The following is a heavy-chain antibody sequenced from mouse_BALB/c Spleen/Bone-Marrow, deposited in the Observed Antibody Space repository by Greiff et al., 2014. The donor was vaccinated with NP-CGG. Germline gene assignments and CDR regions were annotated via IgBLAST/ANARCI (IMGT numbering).Heavy chain of an antibody. J-gene: IGHJ4*01. D-gene: IGHD1-2*01. Sequence: QVQLKESGPGLVAPSQSLSITCTVSGFSLTNYGVHWVRQPPGKGLEWLRVIWADGSTNYNSALMSRLSISKDNSKSQVFFKMNSLQTDDTAMYYCARITTATGAMDYWGQGTSVTVSS. CDR2: IWADGST. CDR3: ARITTATGAMDY. V-gene: IGHV2-9*02. CDR1: GFSLTNYG.